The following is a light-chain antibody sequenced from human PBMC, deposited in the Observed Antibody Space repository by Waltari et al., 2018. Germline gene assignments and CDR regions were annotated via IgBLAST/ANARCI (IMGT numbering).Light chain of an antibody. CDR3: ATWDDSLNGNV. V-gene: IGLV1-44*01. J-gene: IGLJ6*01. Sequence: QAVLAQPPSASGTPGQRIPISCSGSSSNIGGNSVDWHQQLPGEAPKLLIYNNNPRPAGCPDRFSASKSGTSASLAISGLQSEDEADYYCATWDDSLNGNVFGSGTKVTVL. CDR2: NNN. CDR1: SSNIGGNS.